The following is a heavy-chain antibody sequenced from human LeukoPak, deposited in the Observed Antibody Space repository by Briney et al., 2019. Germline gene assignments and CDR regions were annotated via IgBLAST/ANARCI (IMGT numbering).Heavy chain of an antibody. CDR1: GFTFSSYS. CDR2: ISSSSSYI. V-gene: IGHV3-21*01. Sequence: GGSLRLSCAASGFTFSSYSMNWVRQAPGKGLEWVSSISSSSSYIYYADSVKGRFTISRDNAKNSLYLQMNSLRAEDTAVYYCARDAEYCSSTSCYKDYWGQGILVTVSS. CDR3: ARDAEYCSSTSCYKDY. D-gene: IGHD2-2*02. J-gene: IGHJ4*02.